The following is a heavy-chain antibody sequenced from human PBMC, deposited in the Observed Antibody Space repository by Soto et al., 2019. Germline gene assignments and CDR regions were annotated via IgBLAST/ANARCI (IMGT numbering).Heavy chain of an antibody. CDR1: GGYVHSYY. CDR3: ARARVRGVSPDYDF. CDR2: IYYIGST. Sequence: PSETLSLTCSVSGGYVHSYYWSWLRQSPGRGLEWIAYIYYIGSTKYNPSLKSRATISLDTSKNEVYLKMTSVTAADTAVYYCARARVRGVSPDYDFWGQGTQVTVSS. D-gene: IGHD2-8*01. J-gene: IGHJ4*02. V-gene: IGHV4-59*02.